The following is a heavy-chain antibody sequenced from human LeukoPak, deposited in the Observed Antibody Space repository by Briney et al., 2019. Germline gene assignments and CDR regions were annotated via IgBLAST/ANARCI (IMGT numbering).Heavy chain of an antibody. D-gene: IGHD3-10*01. CDR1: GFIFSGYG. CDR3: AKPRFGSGSGNGFDI. J-gene: IGHJ3*02. V-gene: IGHV3-30*18. Sequence: GRSLRLSCAASGFIFSGYGMHWVRQAPGKGLEWVAVISYDGNNKYYGDSVKGRFTISRDNSKNTMYLQTNSLRTEDTAVYSCAKPRFGSGSGNGFDIWGQGTLVTVSS. CDR2: ISYDGNNK.